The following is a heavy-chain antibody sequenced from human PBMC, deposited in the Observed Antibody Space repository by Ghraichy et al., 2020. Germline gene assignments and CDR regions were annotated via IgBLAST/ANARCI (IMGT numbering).Heavy chain of an antibody. D-gene: IGHD3-10*01. CDR2: IYYSGST. CDR1: GGSISSSSYY. V-gene: IGHV4-39*01. CDR3: ARHFVIWYGQVDY. Sequence: ESLNISCTVSGGSISSSSYYWGWIRQPPGKGLEWIGSIYYSGSTYYNPSLKSRVTISVDTSKNQFSLKLSSVTAADTAVYYCARHFVIWYGQVDYWGQGTLVTVSS. J-gene: IGHJ4*02.